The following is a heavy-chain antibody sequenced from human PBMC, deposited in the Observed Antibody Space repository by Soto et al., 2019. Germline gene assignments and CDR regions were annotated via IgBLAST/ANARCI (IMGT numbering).Heavy chain of an antibody. CDR3: ATYSSPFDY. CDR2: ISATGTTT. Sequence: EVQLMESGGGLVQPGGSLRLSCAASEFSFSSYALNWVRQAPGKGLEWVSAISATGTTTYYADSVKGRFTISRDNSKRTLFLQMDSLSPEVTAVYYCATYSSPFDYWGQGTLVTVSS. D-gene: IGHD6-13*01. CDR1: EFSFSSYA. J-gene: IGHJ4*02. V-gene: IGHV3-23*01.